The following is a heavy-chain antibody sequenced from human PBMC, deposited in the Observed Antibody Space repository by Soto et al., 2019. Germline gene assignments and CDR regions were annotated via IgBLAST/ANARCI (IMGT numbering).Heavy chain of an antibody. Sequence: SETLSLTCTVSGGSISSSSYYWGWIRQPPGKGLEWIGSIYYSGSTYYNPSLKSRVTISVDTSKNQFSLKLSSVTAADTAVYYCARGGRYHKPNSPNYYYGMDVWGQGTTVTVSS. CDR2: IYYSGST. J-gene: IGHJ6*02. D-gene: IGHD2-2*01. CDR1: GGSISSSSYY. V-gene: IGHV4-39*01. CDR3: ARGGRYHKPNSPNYYYGMDV.